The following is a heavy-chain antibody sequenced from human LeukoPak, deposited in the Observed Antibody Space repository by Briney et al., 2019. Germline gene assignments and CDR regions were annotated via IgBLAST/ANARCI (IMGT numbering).Heavy chain of an antibody. CDR2: IYYSGST. V-gene: IGHV4-59*08. D-gene: IGHD3-22*01. J-gene: IGHJ4*02. Sequence: SETLSLTCTVSGGSISSYYWSWIRQPPGKGLEWIGYIYYSGSTNYNPSLKSRVTISVDTSKNQFSLKLSSVTAADTAVYYCARWTYYDSSGYYYNYFDYWGQGTLVTVSS. CDR3: ARWTYYDSSGYYYNYFDY. CDR1: GGSISSYY.